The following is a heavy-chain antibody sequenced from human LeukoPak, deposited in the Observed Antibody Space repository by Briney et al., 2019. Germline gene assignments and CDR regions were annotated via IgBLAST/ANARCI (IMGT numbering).Heavy chain of an antibody. Sequence: SQTLSLTCTVSGGSISSGSYYWSWIRQPAGKGLEWIGRIYTSGSTNYNPSLKSRVTISVDTSKNQFSLKLSSVTAADTAVYYCARTSLWFGESNNWFDPWGQGTLVTVSS. J-gene: IGHJ5*02. V-gene: IGHV4-61*02. CDR2: IYTSGST. CDR1: GGSISSGSYY. D-gene: IGHD3-10*01. CDR3: ARTSLWFGESNNWFDP.